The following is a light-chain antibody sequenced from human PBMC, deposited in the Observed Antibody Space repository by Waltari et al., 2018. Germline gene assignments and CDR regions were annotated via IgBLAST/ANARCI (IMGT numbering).Light chain of an antibody. CDR1: SGNIATNY. CDR2: EDN. V-gene: IGLV6-57*03. CDR3: QSFDSSHVV. J-gene: IGLJ2*01. Sequence: FMLTQPHSVSESPGKTVTISCPRSSGNIATNYVPWYQQRPGSAPTKVIYEDNQRPSGVPDRFSGCIDSSSNSASLIISGLKAEDEADYYCQSFDSSHVVFGGGTKLTVL.